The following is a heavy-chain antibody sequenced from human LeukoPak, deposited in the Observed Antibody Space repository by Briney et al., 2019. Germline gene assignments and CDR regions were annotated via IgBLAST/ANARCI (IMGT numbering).Heavy chain of an antibody. CDR1: GFTFDDYG. CDR2: INWNGGST. D-gene: IGHD5-18*01. Sequence: GGTLRLSCAASGFTFDDYGMSWVRQAPGKGLEWVSGINWNGGSTGYADSVKGRFTISRDNAKNSLYLQMNSLRAEDTAVYYCAKSQLSRVDFDYWGQGTLVTVSS. V-gene: IGHV3-20*04. J-gene: IGHJ4*02. CDR3: AKSQLSRVDFDY.